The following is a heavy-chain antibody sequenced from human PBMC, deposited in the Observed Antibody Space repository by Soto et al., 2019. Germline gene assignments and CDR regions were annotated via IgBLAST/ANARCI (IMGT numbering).Heavy chain of an antibody. V-gene: IGHV4-59*01. CDR3: ARAFMVRGVMGGDFDY. J-gene: IGHJ4*02. Sequence: SETLSLTCTVSGGSISSYYWSWIRQPPGKGLEWIGYIYYSGSTNYNPSLKSRVTITVNTSKNKFSLKLSSVNAADTAGYYCARAFMVRGVMGGDFDYWGQGTLVTVSS. D-gene: IGHD3-10*01. CDR1: GGSISSYY. CDR2: IYYSGST.